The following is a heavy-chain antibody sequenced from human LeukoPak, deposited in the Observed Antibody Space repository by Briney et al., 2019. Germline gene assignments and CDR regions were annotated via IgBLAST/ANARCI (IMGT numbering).Heavy chain of an antibody. CDR1: GSTFSSYW. D-gene: IGHD6-19*01. J-gene: IGHJ4*02. CDR3: ERDLGRDWYAHFDY. Sequence: GGSLRLSCTVSGSTFSSYWMSWARQAPGKGLEWVAKIKQGGSETYYVDSVKGRFTISRDNAQNSLYLQMNSLRAEDTAVYYCERDLGRDWYAHFDYWGQGALVTVSS. V-gene: IGHV3-7*04. CDR2: IKQGGSET.